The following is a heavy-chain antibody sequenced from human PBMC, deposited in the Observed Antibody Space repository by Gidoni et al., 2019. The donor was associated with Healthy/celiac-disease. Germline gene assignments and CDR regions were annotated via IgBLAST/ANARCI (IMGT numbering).Heavy chain of an antibody. J-gene: IGHJ5*02. CDR1: GYTFTSYD. D-gene: IGHD6-19*01. CDR3: ARGLVAGTKRSRSLNWFDP. Sequence: QVQLVQSGAEVKKPGASVKVSCKASGYTFTSYDIHWVRQATGQGLEWMGWMNPNSGNTGYAQKFQGRVTMTRNTSISTAYMELSSLRSEDTAVYYCARGLVAGTKRSRSLNWFDPWGQGTLVTVSS. V-gene: IGHV1-8*01. CDR2: MNPNSGNT.